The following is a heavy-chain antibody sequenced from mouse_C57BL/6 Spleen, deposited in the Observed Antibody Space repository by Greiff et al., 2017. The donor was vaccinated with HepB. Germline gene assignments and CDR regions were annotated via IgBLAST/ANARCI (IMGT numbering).Heavy chain of an antibody. CDR1: GFTFSDAW. V-gene: IGHV6-6*01. Sequence: EVNVVESGGGLVQPGGSMKLSCAASGFTFSDAWMDWVRQSPEKGLEWVAEIRNKANNHATYYAESVKGRFTISRDDSKSSVYLQMNSLRAEDTGIYYCTRRQGTRYFDYWGQGTTLTVSS. D-gene: IGHD3-3*01. J-gene: IGHJ2*01. CDR2: IRNKANNHAT. CDR3: TRRQGTRYFDY.